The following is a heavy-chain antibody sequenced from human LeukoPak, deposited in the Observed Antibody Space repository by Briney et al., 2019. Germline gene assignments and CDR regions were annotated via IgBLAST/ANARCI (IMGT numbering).Heavy chain of an antibody. CDR1: GFTFDDYG. Sequence: GGSLRLSCAASGFTFDDYGMSWVRQAPGKGLEWVSGINWNGGSTGYADSVKGRFTISRDNAKNSLYLQMNSLRAEDTALYHCARLPGSYYYYYMDVWGKGTTVTISS. CDR2: INWNGGST. V-gene: IGHV3-20*01. D-gene: IGHD1-14*01. J-gene: IGHJ6*03. CDR3: ARLPGSYYYYYMDV.